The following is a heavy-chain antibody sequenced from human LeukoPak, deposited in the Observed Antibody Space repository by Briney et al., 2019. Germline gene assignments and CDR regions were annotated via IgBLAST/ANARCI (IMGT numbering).Heavy chain of an antibody. CDR3: ARGNVRHDAFDI. V-gene: IGHV4-34*01. Sequence: PSETLSLTCTVSGGSISGYYWSWTRQPPGKGLEWIGEINHSGSTNYNPSLKSRVTISVDTSKNQFSLKLSSVTAADTAVYYCARGNVRHDAFDIWGQGTMVTVSS. CDR1: GGSISGYY. J-gene: IGHJ3*02. CDR2: INHSGST.